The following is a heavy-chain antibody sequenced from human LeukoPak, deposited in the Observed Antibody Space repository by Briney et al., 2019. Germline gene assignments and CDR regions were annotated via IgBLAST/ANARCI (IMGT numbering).Heavy chain of an antibody. Sequence: PSETLSLTCTVSGGSISSYYWSWIRQPPGKGLEWIGYIYTSESTNYNPSLKSRVTISVDTSKNQFSLKLSSVTAADTAVYYCASLSNYYYYMDVWGKGTTVTVSS. CDR2: IYTSEST. CDR1: GGSISSYY. CDR3: ASLSNYYYYMDV. V-gene: IGHV4-4*09. J-gene: IGHJ6*03.